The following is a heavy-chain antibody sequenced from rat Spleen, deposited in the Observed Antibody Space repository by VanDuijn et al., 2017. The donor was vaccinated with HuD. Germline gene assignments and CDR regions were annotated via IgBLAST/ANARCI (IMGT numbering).Heavy chain of an antibody. V-gene: IGHV5-7*01. J-gene: IGHJ3*01. Sequence: EVQLVESGGGLVQPGRSLKLSCVASGFIFKDYWMTWIRQAPKKGLEWVATITYDGSGTYYRDSVKGRFTISRDNAKSTLFLQMDSLRSEDTATYYCARPNYGYPFAYWGQGTLVTVSS. D-gene: IGHD1-11*01. CDR1: GFIFKDYW. CDR2: ITYDGSGT. CDR3: ARPNYGYPFAY.